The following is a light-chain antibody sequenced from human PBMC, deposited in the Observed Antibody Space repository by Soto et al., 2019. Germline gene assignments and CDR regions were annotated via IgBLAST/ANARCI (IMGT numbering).Light chain of an antibody. CDR3: SSYTDTSTLVV. V-gene: IGLV2-14*03. Sequence: QSVLTQPASVSGSPGQSITISCTGTNRDIGGYDYVSWYQQHPGKAPKLMIYDVNNWPSGVSSRFSGSKSGNTASLTISGLQAEDEADYYCSSYTDTSTLVVFGGGTQLTVL. CDR2: DVN. CDR1: NRDIGGYDY. J-gene: IGLJ2*01.